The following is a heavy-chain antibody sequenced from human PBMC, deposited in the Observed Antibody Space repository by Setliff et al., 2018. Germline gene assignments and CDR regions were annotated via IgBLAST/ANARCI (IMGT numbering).Heavy chain of an antibody. Sequence: SETLSLTCTVSGGSFSSCVYYWGWIRQPPGKGPEWVGRFYYSGRIYYNPSPKSRVTISVDTSRNHFSLKLSSVNAADTSVYYCARPMVRGLTSRFCFDPLGQGILVTVSS. V-gene: IGHV4-39*02. CDR2: FYYSGRI. CDR1: GGSFSSCVYY. D-gene: IGHD3-10*01. CDR3: ARPMVRGLTSRFCFDP. J-gene: IGHJ5*02.